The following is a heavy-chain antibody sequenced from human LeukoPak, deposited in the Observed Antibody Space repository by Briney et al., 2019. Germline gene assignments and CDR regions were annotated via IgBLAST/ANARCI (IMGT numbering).Heavy chain of an antibody. Sequence: SETLSLTCTVSGGSISSYYWSWIRQPPGKGQEWIGYIYTSGSTNYNPSLKSRVTISVDTSKNQFSLKLSSVTAADTAVYYCARHGVGQFDYWGQGTLVTVSS. CDR1: GGSISSYY. J-gene: IGHJ4*02. CDR3: ARHGVGQFDY. D-gene: IGHD1-26*01. V-gene: IGHV4-4*09. CDR2: IYTSGST.